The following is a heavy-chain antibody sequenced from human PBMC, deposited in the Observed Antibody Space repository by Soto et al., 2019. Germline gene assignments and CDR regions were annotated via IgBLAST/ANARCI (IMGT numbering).Heavy chain of an antibody. D-gene: IGHD3-3*01. V-gene: IGHV3-15*07. CDR1: GFTFSNAW. CDR3: AREALDFWSGYYYFDY. Sequence: GGSLRLSCAASGFTFSNAWMNWVRQAPGKGLEWVGRIKSKTDGGTTDYAAPVKGRFTISRDDSKNTLYLQMNSLRAEDTAVYYCAREALDFWSGYYYFDYWGQGTLVTVSP. J-gene: IGHJ4*02. CDR2: IKSKTDGGTT.